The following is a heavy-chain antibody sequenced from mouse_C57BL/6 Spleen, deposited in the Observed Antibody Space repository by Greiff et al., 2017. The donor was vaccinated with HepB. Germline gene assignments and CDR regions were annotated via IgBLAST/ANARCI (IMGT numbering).Heavy chain of an antibody. Sequence: QLQQSGPELVKPGASVKISCKASGYTFTDYYMNWVKQSHGKSLEWIGDINPNNGGTSYNQKFKGKATLTVDKSSSTAYMELRSLTSEDSAVYYCAREETHWYFDVWGTGTTVTVSS. J-gene: IGHJ1*03. V-gene: IGHV1-26*01. CDR3: AREETHWYFDV. CDR2: INPNNGGT. CDR1: GYTFTDYY.